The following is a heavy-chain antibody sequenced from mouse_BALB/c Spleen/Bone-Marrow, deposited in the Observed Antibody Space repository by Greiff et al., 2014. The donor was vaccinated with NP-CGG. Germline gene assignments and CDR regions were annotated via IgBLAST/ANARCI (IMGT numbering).Heavy chain of an antibody. CDR3: AREDYYGPYFDY. CDR2: INPYNDGT. D-gene: IGHD1-2*01. CDR1: GYTFTSYV. Sequence: VQLQQSRTELLNREASVKMSCKASGYTFTSYVMHWVKQKPGQGLEWIGYINPYNDGTKYNEKFKGKATLSSDKSSNTAYMELSSLTSEDSAVYYCAREDYYGPYFDYWGQGTTLTVSS. V-gene: IGHV1-14*01. J-gene: IGHJ2*01.